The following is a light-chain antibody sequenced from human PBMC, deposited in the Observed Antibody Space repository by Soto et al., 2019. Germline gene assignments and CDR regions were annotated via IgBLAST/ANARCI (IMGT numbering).Light chain of an antibody. CDR3: SSYTSGGNYV. Sequence: QSVLTQPASVSGSPGQSVAISCTGTSSDVAAYNFVSWYQQHPGKAPKLMVFDVSNRPSGGSDRFSGSKSGNTASLTISGLQAEDEADYYCSSYTSGGNYVFGTGTKLTVL. V-gene: IGLV2-14*01. J-gene: IGLJ1*01. CDR1: SSDVAAYNF. CDR2: DVS.